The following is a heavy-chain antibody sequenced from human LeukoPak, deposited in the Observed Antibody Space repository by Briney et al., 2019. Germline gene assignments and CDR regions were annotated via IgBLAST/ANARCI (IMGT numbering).Heavy chain of an antibody. D-gene: IGHD5-18*01. CDR3: AKRDTSNSFYFDY. CDR2: IVKSGGST. Sequence: GGSLRLSCAASGFTFSNYAMSWVRQAPGKGLEWVSAIVKSGGSTFYADSVKGRFTISRDNSKNMLYLQMNSLRAEDTAVYYCAKRDTSNSFYFDYWGQGTLVTVSS. V-gene: IGHV3-23*01. J-gene: IGHJ4*02. CDR1: GFTFSNYA.